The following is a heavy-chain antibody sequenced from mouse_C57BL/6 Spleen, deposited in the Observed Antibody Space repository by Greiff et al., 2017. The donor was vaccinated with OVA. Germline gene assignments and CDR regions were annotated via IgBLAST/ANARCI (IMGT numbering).Heavy chain of an antibody. D-gene: IGHD3-2*01. CDR1: GFTFSSYA. J-gene: IGHJ3*01. Sequence: EVKLMESGEGLVKPGGSLKLSCAASGFTFSSYAMSWVRQTPEKRLEWVAYISSGGAYIYYADTVKGRFTISRDNDRNPLYLQMSSLKSEDTAMYYCTRETVAYWGQGTLVTVA. CDR3: TRETVAY. CDR2: ISSGGAYI. V-gene: IGHV5-9-1*02.